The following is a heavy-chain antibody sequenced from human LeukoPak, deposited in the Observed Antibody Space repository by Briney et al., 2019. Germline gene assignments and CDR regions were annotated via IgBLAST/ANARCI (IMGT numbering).Heavy chain of an antibody. V-gene: IGHV3-23*01. CDR2: LSGNEDLV. CDR1: GFTFTTYA. Sequence: GGSLRLSCAASGFTFTTYAMSWVRQAPGKGLEWVASLSGNEDLVWYPDSLRGRFTISRDNSKNTLYLQLNSLRVEDTAVYYCAKDRRGSGWYGGFDSWGQGMLVTVSA. D-gene: IGHD6-19*01. CDR3: AKDRRGSGWYGGFDS. J-gene: IGHJ4*02.